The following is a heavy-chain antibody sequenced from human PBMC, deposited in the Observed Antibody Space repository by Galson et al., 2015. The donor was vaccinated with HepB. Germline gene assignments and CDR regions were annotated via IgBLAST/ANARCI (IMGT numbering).Heavy chain of an antibody. Sequence: TLSLTCTVSGGSISSSSYYWGWIRQPPGKGLEWIGSIYYSGSTYYNPSLKSRVTISLDTSKNQFSLKLSSVTAADTAVYYCARPKILRFLEWSQPFDPWGQGTLVTVSS. CDR3: ARPKILRFLEWSQPFDP. J-gene: IGHJ5*02. CDR2: IYYSGST. D-gene: IGHD3-3*01. CDR1: GGSISSSSYY. V-gene: IGHV4-39*01.